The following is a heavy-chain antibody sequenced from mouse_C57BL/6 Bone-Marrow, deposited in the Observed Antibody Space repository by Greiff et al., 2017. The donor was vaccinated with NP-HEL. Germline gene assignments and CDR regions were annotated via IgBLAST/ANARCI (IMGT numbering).Heavy chain of an antibody. CDR2: IDPSDSYT. CDR1: GYTFTSYW. V-gene: IGHV1-69*01. J-gene: IGHJ4*01. CDR3: ASTMITTGPYYYAMDY. Sequence: QVQLQQPGAELVMPGASVKLSCKASGYTFTSYWMHWVKQRPGQGLEWIGEIDPSDSYTNYNQKFKGKSTLTVDKSSSTAYMQLSSLTSEDSAVYYCASTMITTGPYYYAMDYWGQGTSVTVSS. D-gene: IGHD2-4*01.